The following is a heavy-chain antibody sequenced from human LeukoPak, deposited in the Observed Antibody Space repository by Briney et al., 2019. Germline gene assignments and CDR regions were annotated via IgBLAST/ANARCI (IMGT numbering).Heavy chain of an antibody. CDR3: ARAYADSSGEIDY. V-gene: IGHV4-59*01. D-gene: IGHD3-22*01. CDR2: IYYSGST. CDR1: GGSNSSYY. J-gene: IGHJ4*02. Sequence: SETLSLTCTVSGGSNSSYYWSWIRQPPGKGLEWIGYIYYSGSTNYNPSLKSRVTISVDTSKNQFSLKLSSVTAADTAVYYCARAYADSSGEIDYWGQGTLVTVSS.